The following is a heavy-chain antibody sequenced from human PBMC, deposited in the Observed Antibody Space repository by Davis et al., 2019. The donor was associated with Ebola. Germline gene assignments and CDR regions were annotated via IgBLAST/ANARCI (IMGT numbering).Heavy chain of an antibody. CDR2: IRSKANSYAT. CDR3: TTTTTASDY. J-gene: IGHJ4*02. V-gene: IGHV3-73*01. D-gene: IGHD4-11*01. CDR1: GFIFSNYP. Sequence: PGGSLRLSCTASGFIFSNYPLHWVRQAPGKGLEWVGRIRSKANSYATAYAASVKGRFTISRDDSKNTAYLQMNSLKTEDTAVYYCTTTTTASDYWGQGTLVTVSS.